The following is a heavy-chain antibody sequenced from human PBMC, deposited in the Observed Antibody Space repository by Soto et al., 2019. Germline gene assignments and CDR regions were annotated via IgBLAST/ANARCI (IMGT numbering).Heavy chain of an antibody. CDR1: GFAFSRFP. CDR2: IDPDGSDT. D-gene: IGHD1-26*01. V-gene: IGHV3-74*01. Sequence: GGSLRLSCAASGFAFSRFPMHWARQAPGKGLVWVSRIDPDGSDTTYADSVKGRFTISRDNAKNIVYLQMSSLRAEDTALYYCATMAGTYPYWGQGTLVTVSS. J-gene: IGHJ4*02. CDR3: ATMAGTYPY.